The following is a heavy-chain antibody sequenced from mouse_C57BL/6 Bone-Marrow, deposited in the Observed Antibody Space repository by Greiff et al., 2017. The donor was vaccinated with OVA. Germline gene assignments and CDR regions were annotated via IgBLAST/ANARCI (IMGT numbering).Heavy chain of an antibody. CDR1: GFTFSSYA. D-gene: IGHD1-1*01. CDR3: ARVPLRSFFDY. Sequence: EVMLVESGGGLVKPGGSLKLSCAASGFTFSSYAMSWVRQTPEKRLEWVATISDGGSYTYYPDNVKGRFTISRDNAKNNLYLQMSHLKSEDTAMYYCARVPLRSFFDYWGQGTTLTVSS. J-gene: IGHJ2*01. CDR2: ISDGGSYT. V-gene: IGHV5-4*03.